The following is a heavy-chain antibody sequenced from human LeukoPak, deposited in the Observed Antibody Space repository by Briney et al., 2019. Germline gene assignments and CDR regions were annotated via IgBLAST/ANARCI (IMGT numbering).Heavy chain of an antibody. V-gene: IGHV4-34*01. CDR1: GGSFSGYY. J-gene: IGHJ4*02. Sequence: SETLSLTCAVYGGSFSGYYWSWIRQPPGKGLEWIGEINHSGSTNYNPSLKSRVTISVDTSKNQFSLKLRSVTAADTAVYYCARIRGYSGSYHPFDYWGQGTLVTVSS. CDR3: ARIRGYSGSYHPFDY. CDR2: INHSGST. D-gene: IGHD1-26*01.